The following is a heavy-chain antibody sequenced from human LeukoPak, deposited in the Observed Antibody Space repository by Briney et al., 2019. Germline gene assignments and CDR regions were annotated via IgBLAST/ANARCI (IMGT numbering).Heavy chain of an antibody. CDR1: GYTFTSYY. V-gene: IGHV1-46*01. CDR2: INPSGGST. Sequence: ASVKVSCKASGYTFTSYYMHWVRQAPGQGLEWMGIINPSGGSTSYAQKFQGRVTMTRDTSTSTVYMELNSLRSEDTAVYYCAREDTYHDSSGYYYGYWGQGTLVTVSS. CDR3: AREDTYHDSSGYYYGY. J-gene: IGHJ4*02. D-gene: IGHD3-22*01.